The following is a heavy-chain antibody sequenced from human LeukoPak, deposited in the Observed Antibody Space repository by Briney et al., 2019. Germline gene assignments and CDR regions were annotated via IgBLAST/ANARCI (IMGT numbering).Heavy chain of an antibody. D-gene: IGHD3-22*01. CDR2: ISGSGGST. Sequence: PGGSLRLSCAASGFTSSSYAMSWVRQAPGRGLEWVSAISGSGGSTYYADSVKGRFTISRDNAKNSLYLQMNSLRAEDTAVYYCARLGYYYDSSGYLDAFDIWGQGTMVTVSS. CDR3: ARLGYYYDSSGYLDAFDI. J-gene: IGHJ3*02. V-gene: IGHV3-23*01. CDR1: GFTSSSYA.